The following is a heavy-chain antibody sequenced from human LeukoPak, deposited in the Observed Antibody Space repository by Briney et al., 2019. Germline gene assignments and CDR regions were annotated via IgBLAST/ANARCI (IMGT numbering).Heavy chain of an antibody. D-gene: IGHD4-11*01. CDR3: ARAFGSNYAPF. CDR1: GFTFSSYS. V-gene: IGHV3-21*01. J-gene: IGHJ4*02. Sequence: PGGSLRLSCAASGFTFSSYSMNWVRQDPGKGLEWVSSISSSSSYIYYADSVKGRFTISRDNAKNSLYLQMNSLRAEDTAVYYCARAFGSNYAPFWGQGTLVTVSS. CDR2: ISSSSSYI.